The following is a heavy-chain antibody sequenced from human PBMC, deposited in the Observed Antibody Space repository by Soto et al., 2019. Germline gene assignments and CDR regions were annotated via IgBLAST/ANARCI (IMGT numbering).Heavy chain of an antibody. V-gene: IGHV3-23*01. CDR2: ISGSGGST. D-gene: IGHD6-13*01. CDR1: GFTFSSYA. CDR3: AKFSAAQALYYGMDV. J-gene: IGHJ6*02. Sequence: EVKLLESGGGWVQPGGSLRLSCAASGFTFSSYAMSWVRQAPGKGLEWVSAISGSGGSTYYADSVKGRFTISRDNSKNTLYLQMNSRRAADTAVYYCAKFSAAQALYYGMDVWGHGTTVTVSS.